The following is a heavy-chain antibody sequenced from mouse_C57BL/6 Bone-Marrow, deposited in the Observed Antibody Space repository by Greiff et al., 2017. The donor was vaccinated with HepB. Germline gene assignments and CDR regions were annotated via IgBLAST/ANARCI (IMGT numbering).Heavy chain of an antibody. CDR1: GFTFSDYG. V-gene: IGHV5-15*01. J-gene: IGHJ4*01. Sequence: EVMLVESGGGLVQPGGSLKLSCAASGFTFSDYGMAWVRQAPRKGPEWVAFISNLAYSIYYADTVTGRFTISRENAKNTLYLEMSSLRSEDTAMYYCARPIYYGNYYYYAMDYWGQGTSVTVSS. D-gene: IGHD2-1*01. CDR3: ARPIYYGNYYYYAMDY. CDR2: ISNLAYSI.